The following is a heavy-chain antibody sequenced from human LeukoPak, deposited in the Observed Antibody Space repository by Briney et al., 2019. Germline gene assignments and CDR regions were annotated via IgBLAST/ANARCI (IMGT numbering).Heavy chain of an antibody. J-gene: IGHJ4*02. CDR1: GFTFSSYA. V-gene: IGHV3-30*01. D-gene: IGHD4-23*01. CDR2: ISYDGSNK. CDR3: AREGSTPPPNYGGLDY. Sequence: GGSLRLSCAASGFTFSSYAMHWVCQAPGKGLEWVAVISYDGSNKYYADSVKGRFTISRDNSKNTLYLQMNSLRAEDTAVYYCAREGSTPPPNYGGLDYWGQGTLVTVSS.